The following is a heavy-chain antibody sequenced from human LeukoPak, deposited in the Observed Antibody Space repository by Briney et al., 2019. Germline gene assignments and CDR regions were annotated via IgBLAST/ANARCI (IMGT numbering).Heavy chain of an antibody. V-gene: IGHV4-61*02. CDR1: GGSISSATYY. CDR3: ARDRPAARGYYFDY. J-gene: IGHJ4*02. D-gene: IGHD2-2*01. Sequence: SQTLSLTCTVSGGSISSATYYWTWIRQPAGKGLEWIGRIYISGSTNYNPSLKSRVTMSVDTSKNQFSLKLSSVTAADTAVYYCARDRPAARGYYFDYWGQGTLVTVSS. CDR2: IYISGST.